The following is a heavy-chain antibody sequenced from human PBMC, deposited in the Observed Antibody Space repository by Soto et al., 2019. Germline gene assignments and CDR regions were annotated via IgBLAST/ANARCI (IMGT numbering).Heavy chain of an antibody. J-gene: IGHJ3*02. V-gene: IGHV3-21*01. CDR1: GFTFISYS. CDR3: ARDPIQLPPENAFDI. D-gene: IGHD5-18*01. Sequence: PGGSLRLSCAVSGFTFISYSMNWVRQAQGKGLEWVSSISSSSSYIYYADSVKGRFTISRDNAKNSLYLQMNSLRAEDTAVYYCARDPIQLPPENAFDIWGQGTIVTVSS. CDR2: ISSSSSYI.